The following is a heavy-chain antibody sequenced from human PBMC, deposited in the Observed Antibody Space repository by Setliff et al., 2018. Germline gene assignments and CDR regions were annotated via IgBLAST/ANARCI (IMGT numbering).Heavy chain of an antibody. J-gene: IGHJ6*02. CDR1: GGSISSSSYY. CDR2: IYYSGST. CDR3: ARVGGYYYYYYGMDV. V-gene: IGHV4-39*07. Sequence: TVSGGSISSSSYYWGWIRQPPGKGLEWIGSIYYSGSTYYNPSLKSRVTISVDTSKNQFSLKLSSVTAADTAVYYCARVGGYYYYYYGMDVWGQGTTVTVSS.